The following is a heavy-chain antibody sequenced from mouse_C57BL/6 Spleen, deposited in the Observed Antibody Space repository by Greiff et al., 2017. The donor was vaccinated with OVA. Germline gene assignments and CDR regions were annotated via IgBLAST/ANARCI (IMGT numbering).Heavy chain of an antibody. J-gene: IGHJ4*01. CDR3: ARHGAMDY. Sequence: QVQLQQSGAELVKPGAAVKLSCKASGYTFTSYWMQWVKQRPGQGLEWSGEIDSSDSYTNYNQKFKGKATLTVDTSSSTAYMQLSSLTSEDSAVYYCARHGAMDYWGQGTTVTVSS. CDR2: IDSSDSYT. CDR1: GYTFTSYW. V-gene: IGHV1-50*01.